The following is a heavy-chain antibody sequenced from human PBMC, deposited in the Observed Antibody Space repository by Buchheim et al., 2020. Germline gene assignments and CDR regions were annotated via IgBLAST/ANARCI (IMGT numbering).Heavy chain of an antibody. CDR2: ISSDGSTT. CDR3: TTRNRGYYYYGMDV. CDR1: GFTFRSYW. J-gene: IGHJ6*02. Sequence: EVQLVESGGGSVQPGGSLRLSCAASGFTFRSYWMHWVRQAPGKGLVWVSVISSDGSTTRYADSVKGRFTISRDNAKNTLYLQMSSLKTEDTAVYYCTTRNRGYYYYGMDVWGQGTT. V-gene: IGHV3-74*01. D-gene: IGHD1-14*01.